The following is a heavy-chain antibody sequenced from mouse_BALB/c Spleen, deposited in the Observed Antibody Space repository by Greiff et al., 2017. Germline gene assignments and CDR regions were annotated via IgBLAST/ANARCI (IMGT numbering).Heavy chain of an antibody. CDR2: ISSGGSYT. CDR1: GFTFSSYT. CDR3: TRDERITDLFAY. V-gene: IGHV5-6-4*01. Sequence: EVQVVESGGGLVKPGGSLKLSCAASGFTFSSYTMSWVRQTPEKRLEWVATISSGGSYTYYPDSVKGRFTISRDNAKNTLYLQMSSLKSEDTAMYYCTRDERITDLFAYWGQGTLVTVSA. J-gene: IGHJ3*01. D-gene: IGHD2-4*01.